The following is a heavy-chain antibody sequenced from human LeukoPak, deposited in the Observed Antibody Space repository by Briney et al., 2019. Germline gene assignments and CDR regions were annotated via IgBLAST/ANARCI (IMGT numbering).Heavy chain of an antibody. CDR3: ARLGYCSSASCYRDAFDI. Sequence: SETLSLTCTVSGGSISSYYWSWIRQPPGKGLEWIGYIYYSGSTNHNPSLKSRVTISVDTSKNQFSLKLSSVTAADTAVYYCARLGYCSSASCYRDAFDIWGQGTMVTVSS. CDR1: GGSISSYY. J-gene: IGHJ3*02. D-gene: IGHD2-2*01. V-gene: IGHV4-59*01. CDR2: IYYSGST.